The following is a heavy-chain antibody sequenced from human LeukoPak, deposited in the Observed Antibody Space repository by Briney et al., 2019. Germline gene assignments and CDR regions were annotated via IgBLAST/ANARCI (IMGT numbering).Heavy chain of an antibody. CDR3: ARVDGATTDYYFDY. CDR1: GGSFSGYY. J-gene: IGHJ4*02. Sequence: PSETLSLTCAVYGGSFSGYYWSWIRQPPGKGLEWIGEINHSGSTNYNPSLKSRVTISVDTSKNQFSLKLSSVTAADTAVYYCARVDGATTDYYFDYWGQGTLVTVSS. D-gene: IGHD4-17*01. V-gene: IGHV4-34*01. CDR2: INHSGST.